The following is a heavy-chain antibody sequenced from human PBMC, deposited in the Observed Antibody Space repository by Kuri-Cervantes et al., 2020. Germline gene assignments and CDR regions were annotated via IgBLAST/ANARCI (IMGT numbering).Heavy chain of an antibody. J-gene: IGHJ4*02. CDR3: ARAKCYSSGWYLGY. CDR2: INSDGSST. CDR1: GFTFSSYG. V-gene: IGHV3-74*01. Sequence: GESLKISCAASGFTFSSYGMHWVRQAPGKGLEWVSRINSDGSSTSYADSVKGRFTISRDNAKNTLYLQMNSLRAEDTAVYYCARAKCYSSGWYLGYWGQGTLVTVSS. D-gene: IGHD6-19*01.